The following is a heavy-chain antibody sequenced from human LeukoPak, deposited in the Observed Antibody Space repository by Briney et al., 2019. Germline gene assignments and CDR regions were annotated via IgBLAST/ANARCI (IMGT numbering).Heavy chain of an antibody. CDR2: ISYDGSNK. CDR1: GFTFSSYG. V-gene: IGHV3-30*18. D-gene: IGHD2-2*01. J-gene: IGHJ4*02. Sequence: GRSLRLSCAASGFTFSSYGMHWVRQAPGKGLEWVAVISYDGSNKYYADSVKGRFTISRDNSKNTLYLQTNSLRAEDTAVYYCAKDSVVVPAALDYWGQGTLVTVSS. CDR3: AKDSVVVPAALDY.